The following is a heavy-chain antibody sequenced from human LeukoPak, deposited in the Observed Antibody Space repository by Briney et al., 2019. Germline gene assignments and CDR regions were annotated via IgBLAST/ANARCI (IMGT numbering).Heavy chain of an antibody. J-gene: IGHJ4*02. Sequence: GGSLRLSCAASGFTFSSYAMSWVRQAPGKGLEWVSAISGSGGSTYYADSVKGRFTISRDNSKHTLYLQMNSLRAEDTAVYYCAKAKSYYSNYDYWGQGTLVTVSS. CDR2: ISGSGGST. V-gene: IGHV3-23*01. CDR3: AKAKSYYSNYDY. D-gene: IGHD4-11*01. CDR1: GFTFSSYA.